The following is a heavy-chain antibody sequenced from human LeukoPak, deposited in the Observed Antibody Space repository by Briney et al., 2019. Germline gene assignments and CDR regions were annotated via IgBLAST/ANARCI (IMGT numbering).Heavy chain of an antibody. Sequence: GGSLRLSCAASGFTFSSNSMNWVRQAPGKGLEWVSSISSSSSYIYYADSVKGRFTISRDNAKNSLYLQMNSLRAEDTAVYYCAREELAAAGTVDYWGQGTLVTVST. CDR3: AREELAAAGTVDY. CDR1: GFTFSSNS. CDR2: ISSSSSYI. D-gene: IGHD6-13*01. V-gene: IGHV3-21*01. J-gene: IGHJ4*02.